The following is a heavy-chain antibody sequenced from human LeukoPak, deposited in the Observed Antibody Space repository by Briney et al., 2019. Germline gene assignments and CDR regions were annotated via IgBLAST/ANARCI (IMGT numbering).Heavy chain of an antibody. D-gene: IGHD3-10*01. CDR2: IKADGSTK. V-gene: IGHV3-7*01. CDR3: ARDGAWFGEFVDY. Sequence: PGGSLRLSCAASGLIFINYWMSWVRQAPGKGLEWVANIKADGSTKNYMDPMKGRFTISRDNAKNSLYLQMNRHSDAETAGYFCARDGAWFGEFVDYWGQGTLVTVSS. CDR1: GLIFINYW. J-gene: IGHJ4*02.